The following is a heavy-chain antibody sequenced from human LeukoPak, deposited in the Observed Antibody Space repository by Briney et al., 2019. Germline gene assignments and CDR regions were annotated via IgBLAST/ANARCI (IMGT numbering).Heavy chain of an antibody. CDR3: ARDRYCSSTSCYDNWFDP. Sequence: SETLPLTCAVYGGSFSGYYWSWIRQPPGKGLEWIGEINHSGSTNYNPSLKSRVTISVDTSKNQFSLKLSSVTAADTAVYYCARDRYCSSTSCYDNWFDPWAREPWSPSPQ. CDR1: GGSFSGYY. CDR2: INHSGST. V-gene: IGHV4-34*01. D-gene: IGHD2-2*01. J-gene: IGHJ5*02.